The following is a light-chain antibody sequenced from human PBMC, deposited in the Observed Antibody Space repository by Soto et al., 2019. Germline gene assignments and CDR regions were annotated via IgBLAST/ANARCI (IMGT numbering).Light chain of an antibody. V-gene: IGKV1-9*01. J-gene: IGKJ4*01. CDR2: DAS. CDR1: QGISSY. CDR3: QQVNVYPST. Sequence: IQLTPAPSSLSASVGDRFTLTCRASQGISSYLGWYQQKPGKAPNLLIYDASTLHSGVPSRFSGGGSGTDFTLTISSLQPEDFATYYCQQVNVYPSTFGGGTKVDIK.